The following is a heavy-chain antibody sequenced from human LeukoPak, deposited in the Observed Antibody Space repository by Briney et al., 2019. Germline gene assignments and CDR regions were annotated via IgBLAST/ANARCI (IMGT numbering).Heavy chain of an antibody. D-gene: IGHD2-2*01. V-gene: IGHV1-18*01. CDR2: ISAYNGNT. Sequence: ASVKVSCKASGYTFTSYGISWVRQAPGQGLEWMGWISAYNGNTNYAQKFQGRVTMTRDTSISTAYMELSRLRSDDTAVYYCATISLHCSSTSCYNYYYYMDVWGKGTTVTVSS. CDR3: ATISLHCSSTSCYNYYYYMDV. J-gene: IGHJ6*03. CDR1: GYTFTSYG.